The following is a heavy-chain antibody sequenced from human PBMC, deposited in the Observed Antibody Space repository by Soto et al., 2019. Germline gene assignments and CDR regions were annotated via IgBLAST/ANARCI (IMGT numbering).Heavy chain of an antibody. J-gene: IGHJ6*02. CDR3: AGGGYSYGYTRGYYYYGMDV. D-gene: IGHD5-18*01. CDR1: GSPISNSSYY. V-gene: IGHV4-39*01. CDR2: IYYSGST. Sequence: PSETLSPISIRSGSPISNSSYYRRWIRHPPGKGLELIWSIYYSGSTYYNPSLKSRVTISVDTSKNQFSLKLSSVTAADTAVYYCAGGGYSYGYTRGYYYYGMDVWGQGTTVT.